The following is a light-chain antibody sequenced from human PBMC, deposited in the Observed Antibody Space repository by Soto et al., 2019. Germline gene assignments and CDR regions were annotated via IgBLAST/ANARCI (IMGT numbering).Light chain of an antibody. V-gene: IGLV2-14*01. CDR3: SSSTSSSTFV. J-gene: IGLJ1*01. Sequence: QSALTQPPSASGSPGQSVTISCTGTSSDVGGYNHVSWYQQYPGKAPKLMIYEVSNRPSGVSNRFSGSKSGNTASLTISGLQAEDEADYYCSSSTSSSTFVFGTGTKLTVL. CDR2: EVS. CDR1: SSDVGGYNH.